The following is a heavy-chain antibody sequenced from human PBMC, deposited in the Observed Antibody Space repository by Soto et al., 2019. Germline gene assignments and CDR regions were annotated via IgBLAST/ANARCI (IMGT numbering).Heavy chain of an antibody. J-gene: IGHJ4*02. Sequence: GGSLRLSCAASGLTFSSYCMHWVRQEPGKGLEWVANIKQDGSEKYYVDSVKGRFTISRDNAKNSLYLQMNSLRAEDTAVYYCARDSSSSLSYWGQGTLVTVSS. CDR1: GLTFSSYC. D-gene: IGHD6-6*01. V-gene: IGHV3-7*01. CDR3: ARDSSSSLSY. CDR2: IKQDGSEK.